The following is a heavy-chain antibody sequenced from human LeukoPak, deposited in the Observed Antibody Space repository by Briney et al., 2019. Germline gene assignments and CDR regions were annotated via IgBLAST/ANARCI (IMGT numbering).Heavy chain of an antibody. Sequence: SETLSLTCTVSVGSISSSSYYWGWMRQPPGKGLEWIGSIYYSGSTYYNPSLKSRVTISVDTSKNQFSLKLTSVTAADTAVYYCARHGGQWLLRYYCDYWGQGTLVTVSS. J-gene: IGHJ4*02. D-gene: IGHD5-12*01. CDR1: VGSISSSSYY. CDR3: ARHGGQWLLRYYCDY. V-gene: IGHV4-39*01. CDR2: IYYSGST.